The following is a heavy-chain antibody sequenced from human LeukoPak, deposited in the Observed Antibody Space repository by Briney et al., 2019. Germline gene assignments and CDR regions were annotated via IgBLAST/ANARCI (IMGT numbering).Heavy chain of an antibody. D-gene: IGHD1-26*01. J-gene: IGHJ4*02. V-gene: IGHV3-33*01. CDR2: IWYDGSNK. CDR3: ARDGSGSCIDY. CDR1: GFTFSSYG. Sequence: PGRSLRLSCAASGFTFSSYGMHWVRQAPGKGLEWVSFIWYDGSNKYYADSVKGRFTISRDSSKNTLYLQMNSLRAEDTAVYYCARDGSGSCIDYWGQGTLVTVAS.